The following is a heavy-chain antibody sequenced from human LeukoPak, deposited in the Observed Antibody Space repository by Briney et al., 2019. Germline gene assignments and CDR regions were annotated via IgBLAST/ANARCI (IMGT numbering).Heavy chain of an antibody. CDR1: GGSISSSSYY. Sequence: SETLSLTCTVSGGSISSSSYYWGWIRQPPGKGLEWIGSIYYSGSTYYNPSLKSRFTISVDTSKNQFSLKLSSVTAADTAVYYWARHTSLSSAAHDYWGQGTLVTVSS. D-gene: IGHD6-13*01. CDR3: ARHTSLSSAAHDY. CDR2: IYYSGST. V-gene: IGHV4-39*01. J-gene: IGHJ4*02.